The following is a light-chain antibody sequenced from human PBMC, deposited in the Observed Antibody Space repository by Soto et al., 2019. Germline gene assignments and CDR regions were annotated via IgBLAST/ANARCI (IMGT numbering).Light chain of an antibody. V-gene: IGKV2-30*01. CDR3: MQGTRWPPT. J-gene: IGKJ4*01. CDR2: QVS. Sequence: DVVMTQSPLSLPVTLGQPASISCRSSQSLVYTDGNTYLNWFHQRPGQSPRRLIYQVSTQDSGVPDRFSGGGSGTDFTLKIDRLEAEDVGVYYCMQGTRWPPTICGGTTVEIK. CDR1: QSLVYTDGNTY.